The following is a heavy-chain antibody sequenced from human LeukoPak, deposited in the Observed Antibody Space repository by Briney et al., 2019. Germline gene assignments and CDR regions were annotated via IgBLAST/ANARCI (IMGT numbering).Heavy chain of an antibody. CDR1: GGSISSYY. CDR3: ARALVRGFGRSYYYYYYMDV. CDR2: IYYSGST. D-gene: IGHD3-10*01. Sequence: SETLSLTCTVSGGSISSYYWSWIRQPPGKGLEWIGYIYYSGSTNYNPSLKSRVTISVDTSKNQFSLKLSSVTAADTAVYYCARALVRGFGRSYYYYYYMDVWGKGTTVTVSS. V-gene: IGHV4-59*01. J-gene: IGHJ6*03.